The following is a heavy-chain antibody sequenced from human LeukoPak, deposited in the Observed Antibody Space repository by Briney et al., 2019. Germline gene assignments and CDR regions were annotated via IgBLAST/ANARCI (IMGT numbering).Heavy chain of an antibody. Sequence: GGSLRLSCAASGFTFTKYWMTWVRQAPGKGLEWVSVIYSGGSTYYADSVKGRFTISRDNSKNTLYLQMNSLRAEDTAVYYCARDGYSGYGMDVWGQGTTVTVSS. V-gene: IGHV3-66*01. J-gene: IGHJ6*02. CDR2: IYSGGST. CDR1: GFTFTKYW. D-gene: IGHD5-24*01. CDR3: ARDGYSGYGMDV.